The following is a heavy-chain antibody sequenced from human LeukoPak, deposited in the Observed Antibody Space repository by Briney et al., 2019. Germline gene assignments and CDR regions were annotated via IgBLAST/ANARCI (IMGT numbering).Heavy chain of an antibody. CDR1: GYTFTGYY. V-gene: IGHV1-2*06. D-gene: IGHD3-9*01. CDR3: ARGSPITIFLGDWFDP. CDR2: INPNSGGT. J-gene: IGHJ5*02. Sequence: GASVKVSCKASGYTFTGYYMHWVRQAPGQGLEWMGRINPNSGGTNYAQKFQGRATMTRDTSISTAYMELSRLRSDDTAVYYCARGSPITIFLGDWFDPWGQGALVTVSS.